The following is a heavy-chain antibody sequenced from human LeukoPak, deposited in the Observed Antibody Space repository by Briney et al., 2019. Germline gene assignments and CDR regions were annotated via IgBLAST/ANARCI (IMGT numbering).Heavy chain of an antibody. Sequence: GASVKVSCKASGYTFTSYGISWVRQAPGQGLEWMGWISAYNGNTNYAQKLQGRVTMTTDTSTSTAYMELRSLRSDDTAVYYCVRRRGTKGYYYYMDVWGKGTTVTVSS. D-gene: IGHD1-7*01. CDR3: VRRRGTKGYYYYMDV. CDR2: ISAYNGNT. J-gene: IGHJ6*03. CDR1: GYTFTSYG. V-gene: IGHV1-18*01.